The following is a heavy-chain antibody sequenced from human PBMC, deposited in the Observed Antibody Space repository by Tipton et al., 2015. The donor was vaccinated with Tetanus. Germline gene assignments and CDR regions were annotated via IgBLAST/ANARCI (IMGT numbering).Heavy chain of an antibody. CDR2: ISSSSSTI. D-gene: IGHD3-22*01. V-gene: IGHV3-48*02. J-gene: IGHJ4*02. CDR1: GFTFSSYS. CDR3: ARGRDSSGYRYYFDY. Sequence: SLRLSCAASGFTFSSYSMNWVRQAPGKGLEWVSYISSSSSTIYYADSVKGRFTISRDNAKNSLYLQMNSLRDEDTAVYYCARGRDSSGYRYYFDYWGQGTLVTVSS.